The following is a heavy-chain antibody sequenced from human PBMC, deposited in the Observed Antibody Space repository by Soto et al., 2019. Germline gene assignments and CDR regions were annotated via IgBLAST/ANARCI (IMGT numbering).Heavy chain of an antibody. J-gene: IGHJ6*04. CDR1: GGSIRSYY. D-gene: IGHD4-17*01. V-gene: IGHV4-59*01. CDR2: IYYSGST. CDR3: AATALGPACMDV. Sequence: SETLSLTCTVSGGSIRSYYWSWIRQPPGKGLEWIGYIYYSGSTNYNPSLKSRVTISVDTSKNQFSLKLSSVTAADTAVYYCAATALGPACMDVWGKGTTVTVSS.